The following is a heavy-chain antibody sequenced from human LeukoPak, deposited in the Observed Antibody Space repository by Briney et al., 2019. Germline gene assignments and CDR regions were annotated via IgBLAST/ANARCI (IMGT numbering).Heavy chain of an antibody. CDR2: VWYDGNNK. CDR1: GFTFRNYG. D-gene: IGHD1-14*01. CDR3: ARDLNLPDAFDI. J-gene: IGHJ3*02. V-gene: IGHV3-33*01. Sequence: GRSLRLSCAASGFTFRNYGMHWVRQAPGKGLEWVAVVWYDGNNKYYADSVKGRFTVSRDNSKNTLYLQMDSQRTEDTAVYYCARDLNLPDAFDIWGQGTMVTVSS.